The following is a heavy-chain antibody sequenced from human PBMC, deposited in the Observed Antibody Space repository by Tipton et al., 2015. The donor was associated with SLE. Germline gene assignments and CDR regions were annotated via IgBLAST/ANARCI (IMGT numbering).Heavy chain of an antibody. J-gene: IGHJ2*01. V-gene: IGHV4-39*07. D-gene: IGHD6-13*01. CDR1: GGSISSSSYY. CDR3: ARVIAAAENWYFDL. CDR2: IYYSGST. Sequence: LRLSCTVSGGSISSSSYYWGWIRQPPGKGLEWIGSIYYSGSTYYNPSLKSRVTISVDTSKNQFSLKLSSVTAADTAVYYCARVIAAAENWYFDLWGRGTLVTVSS.